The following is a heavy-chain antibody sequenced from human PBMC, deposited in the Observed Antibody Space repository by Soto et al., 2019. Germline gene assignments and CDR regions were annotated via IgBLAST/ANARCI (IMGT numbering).Heavy chain of an antibody. CDR1: GFTFSSYA. CDR3: VKYTVSEDLGES. D-gene: IGHD3-16*01. Sequence: EVQLLESGGDVVRPGGSLRLFCAASGFTFSSYAMGWVRQAPGKGLECVAGVSRAGTYTFYADSVRGRFSISRDNSRDTVDLYMNALRGDDTAVYFCVKYTVSEDLGESWGQGNLVSVSS. V-gene: IGHV3-23*01. CDR2: VSRAGTYT. J-gene: IGHJ5*02.